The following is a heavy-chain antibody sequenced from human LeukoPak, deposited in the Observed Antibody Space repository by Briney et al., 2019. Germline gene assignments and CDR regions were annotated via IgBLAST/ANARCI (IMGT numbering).Heavy chain of an antibody. CDR1: GYTFTSYG. CDR2: ISAYNGNT. J-gene: IGHJ3*02. D-gene: IGHD4-11*01. CDR3: ARRATVTTWSAHDAFDI. V-gene: IGHV1-18*01. Sequence: ASVKVSCKASGYTFTSYGISWVRQAPGQGLEWMGWISAYNGNTNYAQKLQGRVTMTTDTSTSTAYMELRSLRSDDTAVYYCARRATVTTWSAHDAFDIWGQGTMVTVSS.